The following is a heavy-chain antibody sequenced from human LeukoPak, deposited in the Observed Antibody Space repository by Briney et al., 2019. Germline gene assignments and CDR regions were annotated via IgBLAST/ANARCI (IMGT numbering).Heavy chain of an antibody. CDR3: AKEKENYVSHDLDI. CDR2: IGNDGDKK. D-gene: IGHD1-7*01. V-gene: IGHV3-30*18. CDR1: GFTFSRYG. Sequence: GGSLRLSCAASGFTFSRYGMHWVRLAPGKGLEWVAVIGNDGDKKYYVDSVKGRFTISRDNSKNTLYLQMNSLRAEDTAVYYCAKEKENYVSHDLDIWGQGTTVTVSS. J-gene: IGHJ3*02.